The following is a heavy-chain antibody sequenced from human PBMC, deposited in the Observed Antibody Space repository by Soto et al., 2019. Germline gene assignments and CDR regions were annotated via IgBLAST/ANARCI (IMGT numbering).Heavy chain of an antibody. CDR1: GGSISSGGYS. Sequence: SETLSLTXAVSGGSISSGGYSWSWIRQPPGKGLEWIGYIYHSGSTYYNPSLKSRVTISVDRSKNQFSLKLSSVTAADTAVYYCARGSYDSSGYYDYWGQGTLVTVSS. V-gene: IGHV4-30-2*01. CDR2: IYHSGST. CDR3: ARGSYDSSGYYDY. J-gene: IGHJ4*02. D-gene: IGHD3-22*01.